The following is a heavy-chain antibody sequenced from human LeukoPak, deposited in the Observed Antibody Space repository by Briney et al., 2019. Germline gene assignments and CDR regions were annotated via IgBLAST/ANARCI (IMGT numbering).Heavy chain of an antibody. Sequence: TSETLSLTCTVSGGSISRHYWSWIRQPPGKGLEWIGYIYYSGSTKYNPSLESRVTMSVDTSRNQFSLMLSSVTAADTAVYYCAREEQDGGGYYFLDHWGQGTLATVSS. J-gene: IGHJ4*02. CDR1: GGSISRHY. CDR2: IYYSGST. D-gene: IGHD3-22*01. V-gene: IGHV4-59*11. CDR3: AREEQDGGGYYFLDH.